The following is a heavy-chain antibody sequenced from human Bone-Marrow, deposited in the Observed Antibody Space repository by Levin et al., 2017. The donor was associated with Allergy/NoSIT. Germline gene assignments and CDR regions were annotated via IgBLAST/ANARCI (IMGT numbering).Heavy chain of an antibody. Sequence: GESLKISCAASGFTFSDYYMSWIRQAPGKGLEWVSYISSSGSTIYYADSVKGRFTISRDNAKNSLYLQMNSLRAEDTAVYYCARDQRFLEWLVGRFHYYYYGMDVWGQGTTVTVSS. D-gene: IGHD3-3*01. CDR2: ISSSGSTI. CDR3: ARDQRFLEWLVGRFHYYYYGMDV. J-gene: IGHJ6*02. CDR1: GFTFSDYY. V-gene: IGHV3-11*01.